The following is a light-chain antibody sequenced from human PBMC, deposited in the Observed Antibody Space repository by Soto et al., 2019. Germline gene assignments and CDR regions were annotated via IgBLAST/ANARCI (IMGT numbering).Light chain of an antibody. CDR3: AAWDDSLNGYV. J-gene: IGLJ1*01. CDR1: SSNIGTNA. CDR2: NNN. V-gene: IGLV1-44*01. Sequence: QSVLTQPPSASGTPGQRVTISCSGGSSNIGTNAVNWYQQLPGTAPKLLIYNNNQRPSGVPDRFSSSKSGTSASLAISGLQSEDEADYYCAAWDDSLNGYVFGTGTKVTVL.